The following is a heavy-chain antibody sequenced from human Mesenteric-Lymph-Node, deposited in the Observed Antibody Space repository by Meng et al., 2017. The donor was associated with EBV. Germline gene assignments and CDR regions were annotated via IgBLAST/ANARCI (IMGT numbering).Heavy chain of an antibody. CDR3: ARDPYGATDF. V-gene: IGHV4-61*01. CDR2: IYYSGST. CDR1: GDSVSSGTYY. J-gene: IGHJ4*02. Sequence: QLQESGPGLVKPSETLSLTCTVSGDSVSSGTYYWSWIRQPPGKGLEWIGYIYYSGSTNYNPSLESRVTISVDTSKNQFSLKLTSVTAADTAVYYCARDPYGATDFWGQGTLVTVSS. D-gene: IGHD4-17*01.